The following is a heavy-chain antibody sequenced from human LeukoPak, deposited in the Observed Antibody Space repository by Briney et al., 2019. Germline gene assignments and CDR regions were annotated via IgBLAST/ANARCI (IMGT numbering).Heavy chain of an antibody. CDR1: GYTFTTYG. J-gene: IGHJ4*02. CDR3: ARSLVGASLVTH. CDR2: ISGYNGNT. D-gene: IGHD1-26*01. Sequence: ASVKVSCKASGYTFTTYGISWVRQAPGQGLEWMGWISGYNGNTNYAQNLQGRVTMTTDTSTNTGYMELRSLRSDDTAVYYCARSLVGASLVTHWGQGTLVIVSS. V-gene: IGHV1-18*01.